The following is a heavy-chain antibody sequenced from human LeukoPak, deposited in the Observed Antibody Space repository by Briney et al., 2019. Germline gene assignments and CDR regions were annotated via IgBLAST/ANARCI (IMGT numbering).Heavy chain of an antibody. CDR3: AIHTGTNSFFDF. V-gene: IGHV1-2*02. J-gene: IGHJ4*02. CDR1: GYTFIGYY. D-gene: IGHD3-10*01. Sequence: ASVKVSCKASGYTFIGYYMHWVRQAPGQGLEWMGWIHPNSGDTNYAPSFQGRVTMTRDTSINTAHMELSRLRSNDTAIYYCAIHTGTNSFFDFWGQGTLVAVSS. CDR2: IHPNSGDT.